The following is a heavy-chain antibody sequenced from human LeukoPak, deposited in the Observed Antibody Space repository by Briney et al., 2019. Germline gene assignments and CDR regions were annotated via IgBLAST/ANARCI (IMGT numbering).Heavy chain of an antibody. CDR2: INPSGGST. Sequence: GASVKVSCKASGYTFTSYYMHWVLQAPGQGLEWMGIINPSGGSTSYAQKFQGRVTMTRDTSTSTVYMELSSLRSEDTAVYYCARADYDILTGYYPFSYWGQGTLVTVSS. CDR3: ARADYDILTGYYPFSY. CDR1: GYTFTSYY. D-gene: IGHD3-9*01. V-gene: IGHV1-46*01. J-gene: IGHJ4*02.